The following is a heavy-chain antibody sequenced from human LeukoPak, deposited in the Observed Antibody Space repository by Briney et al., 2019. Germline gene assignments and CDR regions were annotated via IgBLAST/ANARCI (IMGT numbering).Heavy chain of an antibody. CDR3: ARFYYDSSGYDY. D-gene: IGHD3-22*01. V-gene: IGHV4-59*01. CDR2: IYYSGST. CDR1: GGSISSYY. Sequence: SETLSLTCTVSGGSISSYYWSWIRQPPGKGLEWIGYIYYSGSTNYNPSLKSRVTISVDTSKNQFSLKLSSVTAADTAVYYCARFYYDSSGYDYWGQGTLVTVSS. J-gene: IGHJ4*02.